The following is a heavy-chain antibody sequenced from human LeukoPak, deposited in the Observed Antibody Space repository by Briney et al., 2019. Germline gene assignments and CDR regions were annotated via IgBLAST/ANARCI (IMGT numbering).Heavy chain of an antibody. D-gene: IGHD6-13*01. CDR3: AREYWFIAAAGTGGYWYFDL. J-gene: IGHJ2*01. Sequence: PGGSLRLSCAASGFTFDDYAMHWVRQAPGKGLEWVSLISWDGGSTYYADSVKGRFTISRDNAKNSLYLQMNSLRAEDTAVYYCAREYWFIAAAGTGGYWYFDLWGRGTLVTVSS. CDR1: GFTFDDYA. CDR2: ISWDGGST. V-gene: IGHV3-43D*03.